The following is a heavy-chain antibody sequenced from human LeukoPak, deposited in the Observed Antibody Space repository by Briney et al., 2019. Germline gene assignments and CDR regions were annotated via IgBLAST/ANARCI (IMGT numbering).Heavy chain of an antibody. CDR3: AKGVRFLDWWILDY. CDR2: ISGSDST. Sequence: GVSLRLSCAASGFTFSSYAMSWVRQAPGKGLEWVSAISGSDSTYYADSVKGRFTLSRDNSKNTLYLQMNSLRAEDTAIYYCAKGVRFLDWWILDYWGQGSLVTVSS. CDR1: GFTFSSYA. V-gene: IGHV3-23*01. J-gene: IGHJ4*02. D-gene: IGHD3-9*01.